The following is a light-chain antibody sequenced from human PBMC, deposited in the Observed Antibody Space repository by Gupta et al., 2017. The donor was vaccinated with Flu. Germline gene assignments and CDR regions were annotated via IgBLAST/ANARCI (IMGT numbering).Light chain of an antibody. CDR3: QQEDNFPIT. J-gene: IGKJ5*01. CDR1: RDIRNY. Sequence: PSSLSASVGDRVTITCQASRDIRNYLNWFQQKPGKAPKLLIYDASEVETGVPSRFSGSGSGTDFTLTISSLQPEEVANYYCQQEDNFPITFGQGTRLEIK. CDR2: DAS. V-gene: IGKV1-33*01.